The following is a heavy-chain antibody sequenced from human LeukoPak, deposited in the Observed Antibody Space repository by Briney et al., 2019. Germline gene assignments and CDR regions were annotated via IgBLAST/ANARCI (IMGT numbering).Heavy chain of an antibody. V-gene: IGHV3-30*18. D-gene: IGHD5-18*01. CDR3: AKDLYSYGTHFDY. CDR1: GFTFSSYG. Sequence: GRSLRLSCAASGFTFSSYGMHWVRQAPGEGLEWVAVISYGGSNKYYADSVKGRFTISRDNSKNTLHLQMNSLRAEDTAVYYCAKDLYSYGTHFDYWGQGTLVTVSS. J-gene: IGHJ4*02. CDR2: ISYGGSNK.